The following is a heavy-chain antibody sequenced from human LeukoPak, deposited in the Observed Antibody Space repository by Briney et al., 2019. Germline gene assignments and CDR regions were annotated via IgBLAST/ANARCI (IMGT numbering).Heavy chain of an antibody. V-gene: IGHV4-59*11. CDR3: ASSPFGVAGNYYYYYMDV. CDR1: GDSISSHY. J-gene: IGHJ6*03. CDR2: IYYSGNT. D-gene: IGHD3-3*01. Sequence: SETLSLTCTVSGDSISSHYWSWIRQPPGKGLEWIGYIYYSGNTNYNPSLKSRVTISVDTSKNQFSLKLTSVTAADTAVYYCASSPFGVAGNYYYYYMDVWGKGTTVTVSS.